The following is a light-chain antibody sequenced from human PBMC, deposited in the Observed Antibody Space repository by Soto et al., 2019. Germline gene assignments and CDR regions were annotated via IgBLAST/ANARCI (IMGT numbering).Light chain of an antibody. J-gene: IGLJ1*01. V-gene: IGLV2-23*01. Sequence: QSALAQPAPVSGSPGQSITISCTGASGYVGTYSLVSWYQQHPGKAPKVVIYEGHKRPSGVPDRFSGSTSVNTASLTTSGLQTDDEADYYCCLYVGATTYVFGTGTKVTVL. CDR1: SGYVGTYSL. CDR2: EGH. CDR3: CLYVGATTYV.